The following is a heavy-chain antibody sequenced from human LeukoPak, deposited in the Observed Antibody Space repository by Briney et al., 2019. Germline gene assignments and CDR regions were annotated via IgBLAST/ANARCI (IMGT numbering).Heavy chain of an antibody. D-gene: IGHD4-23*01. J-gene: IGHJ1*01. CDR2: IYTSGST. V-gene: IGHV4-4*07. CDR3: ARPTYYGGTRYFQH. Sequence: SETLSLTCTVSGNSFGDYYWSWIRQPAGKGLEWIGRIYTSGSTTYNPSLKSRVTMSVDTSKSQFSLNLMSVTAADTAVYYCARPTYYGGTRYFQHWGQGTLVTVSS. CDR1: GNSFGDYY.